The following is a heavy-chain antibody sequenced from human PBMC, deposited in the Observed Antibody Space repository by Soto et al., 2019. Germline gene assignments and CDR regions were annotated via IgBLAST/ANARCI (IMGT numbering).Heavy chain of an antibody. CDR3: AIDQSWHDLVWSFDP. D-gene: IGHD1-1*01. J-gene: IGHJ5*02. Sequence: QVQLVQSGAEVKKPGASVKVSCKSIGYSFTSHYMHWVRQAPGQGLKWMGTSYAGGVNIGYAQKFKGRGTMTKATSTITVYMEWNSLTSEDAAVSYGAIDQSWHDLVWSFDPWGQGTLVTVSS. V-gene: IGHV1-46*03. CDR2: SYAGGVNI. CDR1: GYSFTSHY.